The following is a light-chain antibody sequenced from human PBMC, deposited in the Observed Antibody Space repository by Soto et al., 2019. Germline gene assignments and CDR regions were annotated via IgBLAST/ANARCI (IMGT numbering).Light chain of an antibody. CDR2: EVS. Sequence: QSALTQPASVSGSPGQSITISCTGTSSDVGAYNYVSWYQQHPGKAPKLMIYEVSNRPSGVSNRFSGSKSGNTASLTISGVQAEDEADYYCSSYTSSGTWVFGGGPKLTVL. CDR3: SSYTSSGTWV. J-gene: IGLJ3*02. V-gene: IGLV2-14*01. CDR1: SSDVGAYNY.